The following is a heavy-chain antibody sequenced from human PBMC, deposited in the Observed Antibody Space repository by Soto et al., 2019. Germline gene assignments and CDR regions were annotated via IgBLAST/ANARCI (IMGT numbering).Heavy chain of an antibody. D-gene: IGHD3-10*01. V-gene: IGHV1-3*01. CDR1: GYTFTSYA. CDR2: INAGNGNT. CDR3: ARAHHRTFGVFDY. Sequence: DSLKVSCKASGYTFTSYAMHWVRQAPGQRLEWMGWINAGNGNTKYSQKFQGRVTITRDTSASTAYMELSSLRSEDTAVYYCARAHHRTFGVFDYWGQGTLGTVSS. J-gene: IGHJ4*02.